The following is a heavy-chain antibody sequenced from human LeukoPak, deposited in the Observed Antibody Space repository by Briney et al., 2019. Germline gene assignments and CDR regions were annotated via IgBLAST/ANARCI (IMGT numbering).Heavy chain of an antibody. V-gene: IGHV3-64*03. Sequence: QSGGSLRLSCSASGFTFSSYTMHWVRQAPGKGLEYVSAISSNGGSTYYADSVKGRFTISRDNSKNTLYLQMSSLRAEDTALYYCVKGAYSGSWGFSHMDVWGQGTTVTVSS. CDR2: ISSNGGST. CDR1: GFTFSSYT. CDR3: VKGAYSGSWGFSHMDV. J-gene: IGHJ6*02. D-gene: IGHD6-13*01.